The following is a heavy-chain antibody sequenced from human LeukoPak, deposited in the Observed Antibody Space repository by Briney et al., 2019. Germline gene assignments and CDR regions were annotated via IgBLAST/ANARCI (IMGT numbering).Heavy chain of an antibody. CDR1: GGTFSSYA. J-gene: IGHJ4*02. V-gene: IGHV1-69*05. D-gene: IGHD3-22*01. CDR2: IIPIFVTA. Sequence: SVKVSCKASGGTFSSYAISWVRQAPGQGLEWMGGIIPIFVTANYAQKFQGRVTITTDESTSTAYMELSSLRSEDTAVYYCARSQLHYYDSSGYSYYFDYWGQGTLVTVSS. CDR3: ARSQLHYYDSSGYSYYFDY.